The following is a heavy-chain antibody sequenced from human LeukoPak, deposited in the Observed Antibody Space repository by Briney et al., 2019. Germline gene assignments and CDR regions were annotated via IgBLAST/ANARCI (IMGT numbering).Heavy chain of an antibody. CDR2: IYTGGSTM. CDR3: ARSPAGANYYLDV. CDR1: GLSVSSNY. V-gene: IGHV3-53*01. Sequence: GGSLRLSCAASGLSVSSNYMSWVRQAPGKGLEWVSVIYTGGSTMYYADSVKGRFTISRDNAKNSLSLQMSSLRAEDTAVYYCARSPAGANYYLDVWGKGTTVTISS. J-gene: IGHJ6*03. D-gene: IGHD1-14*01.